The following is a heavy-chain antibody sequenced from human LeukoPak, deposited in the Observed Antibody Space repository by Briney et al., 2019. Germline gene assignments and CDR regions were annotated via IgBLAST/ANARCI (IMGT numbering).Heavy chain of an antibody. CDR1: GFTFSSYE. D-gene: IGHD3-10*02. J-gene: IGHJ6*04. V-gene: IGHV3-48*03. Sequence: GGSQRLSCAASGFTFSSYEMKWVRQAPGKGLEWGSYISSSGSTIYYADSVKGRFTISRDNAKNSLYLQMNSLRAEDTAVYYCAELGITMIGGVWGKGTTVTISS. CDR3: AELGITMIGGV. CDR2: ISSSGSTI.